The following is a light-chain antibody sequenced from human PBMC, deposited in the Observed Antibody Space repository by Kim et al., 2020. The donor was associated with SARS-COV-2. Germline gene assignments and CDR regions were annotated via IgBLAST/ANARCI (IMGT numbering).Light chain of an antibody. CDR3: LSYTSSTTLV. CDR1: SSDIGSYDY. J-gene: IGLJ3*02. V-gene: IGLV2-14*03. Sequence: QSITISCTGTSSDIGSYDYVSWFQHHPEKAPKLLIYDVDQRPSGVSLRFSGSKSGDTASLTISGLQAEDEATYHCLSYTSSTTLVFGGGTKVTVL. CDR2: DVD.